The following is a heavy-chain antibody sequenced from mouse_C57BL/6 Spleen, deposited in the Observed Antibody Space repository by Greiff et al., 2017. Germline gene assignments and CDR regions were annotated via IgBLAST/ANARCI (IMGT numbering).Heavy chain of an antibody. Sequence: QVQLQQSGAELVKPGASVKMSCKASGYTFTTYPIEWMKQNHGKSLEWIGNFHPYNDDTTYNEKFKGKATLTVETSSSTVYLELSRLTSDDSAVYYCARRGYYGSSPWYFDVWGTGTTVTVSS. J-gene: IGHJ1*03. CDR1: GYTFTTYP. D-gene: IGHD1-1*01. CDR3: ARRGYYGSSPWYFDV. CDR2: FHPYNDDT. V-gene: IGHV1-47*01.